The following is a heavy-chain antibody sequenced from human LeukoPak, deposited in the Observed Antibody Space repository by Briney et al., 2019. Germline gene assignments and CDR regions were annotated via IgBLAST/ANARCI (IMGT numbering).Heavy chain of an antibody. CDR2: IIPIFGTA. Sequence: PVKGSCTASGGTFSSSAISWVRQAPGHGLEWMGGIIPIFGTANSAQRFPGRDSITPDESTRTAYMELRSPRSEDTAVYYCAREARVFLGFDPGGQGTRVTVPS. J-gene: IGHJ5*02. D-gene: IGHD3-10*02. CDR1: GGTFSSSA. V-gene: IGHV1-69*13. CDR3: AREARVFLGFDP.